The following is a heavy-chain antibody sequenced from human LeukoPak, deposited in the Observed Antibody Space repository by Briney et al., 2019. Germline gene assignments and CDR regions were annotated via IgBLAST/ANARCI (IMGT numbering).Heavy chain of an antibody. J-gene: IGHJ3*02. V-gene: IGHV4-59*01. CDR2: IYYSGST. CDR1: GGPISSYY. D-gene: IGHD5-12*01. CDR3: ARVRPRRYSGYDPAFDI. Sequence: SETLSLTCTVSGGPISSYYWSWIRQPPGKGLEWIGYIYYSGSTNYNPSLKSRVTISVDTSKNQFSLKLSSVTAADTAVYYCARVRPRRYSGYDPAFDIWGQGTMVTVSS.